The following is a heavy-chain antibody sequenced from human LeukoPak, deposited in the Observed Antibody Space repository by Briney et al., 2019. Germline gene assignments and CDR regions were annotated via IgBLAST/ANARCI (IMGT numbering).Heavy chain of an antibody. CDR2: IYSGGST. CDR1: GFTVSSNY. Sequence: GGSLRLSCAASGFTVSSNYMSWVRQAPGTGLEWVSVIYSGGSTYYADSVKGRFTISRDNSKNTLYLQMNSLRAEDTAVYYCARDSPYYYGMDVWGQGTTVTVSS. J-gene: IGHJ6*02. V-gene: IGHV3-53*01. CDR3: ARDSPYYYGMDV.